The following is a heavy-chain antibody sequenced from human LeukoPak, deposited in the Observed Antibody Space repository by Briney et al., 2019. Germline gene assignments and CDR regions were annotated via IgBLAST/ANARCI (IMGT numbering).Heavy chain of an antibody. CDR2: ITRDGFVT. CDR3: AKDGSSSWYYYYYIDV. V-gene: IGHV3-43*01. Sequence: GGSLRLSCAASGFSFDDNTLHWVRQAPGQGLEWVSLITRDGFVTFYADSVKGRFTISRDNAKDSLYLQMNSLRAEDTAFYYCAKDGSSSWYYYYYIDVWGKGTTVTISS. J-gene: IGHJ6*03. D-gene: IGHD6-13*01. CDR1: GFSFDDNT.